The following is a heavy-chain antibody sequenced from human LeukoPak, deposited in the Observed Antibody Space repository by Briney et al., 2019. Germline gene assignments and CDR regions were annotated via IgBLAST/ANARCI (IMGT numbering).Heavy chain of an antibody. J-gene: IGHJ3*01. CDR1: GYTFTSYT. CDR2: INVGRGES. V-gene: IGHV1-3*03. D-gene: IGHD1-14*01. CDR3: ARERGIRDAFDF. Sequence: ASVKVSCKASGYTFTSYTIHWVRQAPGQSLEWMGWINVGRGESKCSQEFQGRVSLTRDTSVTTAYLEVSSLRPEDMAVYYCARERGIRDAFDFWGQGTMVTVSS.